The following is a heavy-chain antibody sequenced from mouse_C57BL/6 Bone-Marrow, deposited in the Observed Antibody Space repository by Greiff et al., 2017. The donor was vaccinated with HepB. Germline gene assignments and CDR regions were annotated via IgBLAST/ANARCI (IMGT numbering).Heavy chain of an antibody. Sequence: DVKLVESGGGLVQPGGSLKLSCAASGFTFSDYYMYWVRQTPEKRLEWVAYISNGGGSTYYPDTVKGRFTISRDNAKNTLYLQMSRLKSEDTAMYYCARPYYSNYGYFDVWGTGTTVTVSS. J-gene: IGHJ1*03. CDR3: ARPYYSNYGYFDV. D-gene: IGHD2-5*01. CDR2: ISNGGGST. V-gene: IGHV5-12*01. CDR1: GFTFSDYY.